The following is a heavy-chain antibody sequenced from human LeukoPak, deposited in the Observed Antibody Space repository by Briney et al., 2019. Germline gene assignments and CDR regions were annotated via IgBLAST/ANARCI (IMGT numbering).Heavy chain of an antibody. CDR3: ARTGFISSVYGLDY. CDR2: IKQDGSEK. Sequence: GGSLRLSCTASSGYSMNWVRQAPGKGLEWVANIKQDGSEKYYVDSVKGRFTISRDNAKNSLYLQMNTLRAEDTAVYYCARTGFISSVYGLDYWGQGTLVTVSS. V-gene: IGHV3-7*01. J-gene: IGHJ4*02. D-gene: IGHD3-10*01. CDR1: SGYS.